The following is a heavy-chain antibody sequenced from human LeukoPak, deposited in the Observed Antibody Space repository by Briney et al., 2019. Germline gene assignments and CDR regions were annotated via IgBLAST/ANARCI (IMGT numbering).Heavy chain of an antibody. D-gene: IGHD1-26*01. V-gene: IGHV3-7*04. CDR2: IEEDGSER. J-gene: IGHJ2*01. CDR3: ARAILGPCGGGYPDL. Sequence: GGSLRLSCAASGFTFTSYWMSWVRQAQGKGLGWVANIEEDGSERYYVDSVKGRFTIYRDNAKTSLYLQMSILRAEDTAVYFCARAILGPCGGGYPDLWGRGTLVTVSS. CDR1: GFTFTSYW.